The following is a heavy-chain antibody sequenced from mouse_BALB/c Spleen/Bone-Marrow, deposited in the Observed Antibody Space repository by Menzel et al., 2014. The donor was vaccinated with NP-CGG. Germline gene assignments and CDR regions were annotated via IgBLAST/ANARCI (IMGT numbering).Heavy chain of an antibody. V-gene: IGHV1-63*02. CDR2: IYPGGGYT. CDR1: GYTFTNYW. D-gene: IGHD4-1*01. Sequence: QVQLKDSGAELVRPGTSVKISCKASGYTFTNYWLGWVKQRPGHGLEWIGDIYPGGGYTNYNEKFKGKATLTADTSPSTVYMQLSSLTSEDSAVYFCARRGTGVDYWGQGTTLTVSS. CDR3: ARRGTGVDY. J-gene: IGHJ2*01.